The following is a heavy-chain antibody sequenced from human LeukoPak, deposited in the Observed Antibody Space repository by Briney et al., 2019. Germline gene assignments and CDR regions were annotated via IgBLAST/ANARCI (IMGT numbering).Heavy chain of an antibody. CDR2: ISYDGSNK. CDR1: GFTFSSYA. CDR3: ASPRKSITIFWGPVDY. Sequence: PGRSLRLSCAASGFTFSSYAMHWVRQAPGKGLEWVAVISYDGSNKYYADSVKGRFTISRDNSKNTLYLQMNSLRAEDTAVYYCASPRKSITIFWGPVDYWGQGTLVTVSS. V-gene: IGHV3-30-3*01. D-gene: IGHD3-9*01. J-gene: IGHJ4*02.